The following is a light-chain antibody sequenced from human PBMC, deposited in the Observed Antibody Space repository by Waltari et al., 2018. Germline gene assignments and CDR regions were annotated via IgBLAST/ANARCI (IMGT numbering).Light chain of an antibody. CDR1: QIGSSNS. J-gene: IGKJ3*01. CDR3: QQCESSPLT. Sequence: ATVYSGTAQIGSSNSLTWCQQKSGNPPRLLSYGAAYWATGVPDRFSASGSGTDFTLTISRLEPEDFAIYYCQQCESSPLTFGPGT. CDR2: GAA. V-gene: IGKV3-20*01.